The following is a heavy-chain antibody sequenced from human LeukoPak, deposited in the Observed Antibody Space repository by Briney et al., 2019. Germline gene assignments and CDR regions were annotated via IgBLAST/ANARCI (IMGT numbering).Heavy chain of an antibody. CDR2: IIPIFGTA. J-gene: IGHJ4*02. D-gene: IGHD4-17*01. CDR1: VGTFSSYA. V-gene: IGHV1-69*13. CDR3: ARETTYDYGDLYYFDY. Sequence: AVNVSCKASVGTFSSYASSWVRPAPGQGRVWMGGIIPIFGTANYAQKFQGRVTITADESTSAAYMELSSLRSEDTAVYYCARETTYDYGDLYYFDYWGQGTLVTVSS.